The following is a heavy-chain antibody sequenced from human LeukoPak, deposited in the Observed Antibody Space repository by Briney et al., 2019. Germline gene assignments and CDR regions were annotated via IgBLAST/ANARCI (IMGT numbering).Heavy chain of an antibody. CDR2: IYSGGST. J-gene: IGHJ4*02. D-gene: IGHD3-3*01. CDR3: ASGGGYDFPLDY. V-gene: IGHV3-66*01. CDR1: GFTFSCYW. Sequence: TGGSLRLSCAASGFTFSCYWMHWVRQAPGKGLVWVSVIYSGGSTYYADSVKGRFTISGDNSNNTLYLQMNKLKAGDTAEDFCASGGGYDFPLDYWAQGTLVTVSS.